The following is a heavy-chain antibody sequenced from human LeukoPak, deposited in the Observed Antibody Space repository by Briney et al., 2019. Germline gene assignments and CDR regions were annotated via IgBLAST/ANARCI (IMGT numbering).Heavy chain of an antibody. V-gene: IGHV1-18*01. J-gene: IGHJ3*02. D-gene: IGHD3-10*01. CDR2: ISAYNGNT. CDR1: GGTFSSYA. Sequence: GASVKVSCKASGGTFSSYAISWVRQAPGQGLEWMGWISAYNGNTNYAQKLQGRVTMTTDTSTGTAYMELRSLRSDDTAVYYCARDQWFGELFRDAFDIWGQGTMVTVSS. CDR3: ARDQWFGELFRDAFDI.